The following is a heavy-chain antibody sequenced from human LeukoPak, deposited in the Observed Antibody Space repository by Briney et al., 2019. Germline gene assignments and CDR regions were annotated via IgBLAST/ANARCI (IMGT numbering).Heavy chain of an antibody. CDR1: GYTFTSYG. Sequence: ASVKVSCKASGYTFTSYGISWVRQAPGQGLEWMGWISAYNGNTNYAQKLQGRVTMTTDTSTSTAYVELSSLRSEDSAVYYCGRGNCSTSSCYTLDYYYGMDVWGQGTTVTVSS. J-gene: IGHJ6*02. CDR3: GRGNCSTSSCYTLDYYYGMDV. D-gene: IGHD2-2*02. V-gene: IGHV1-18*01. CDR2: ISAYNGNT.